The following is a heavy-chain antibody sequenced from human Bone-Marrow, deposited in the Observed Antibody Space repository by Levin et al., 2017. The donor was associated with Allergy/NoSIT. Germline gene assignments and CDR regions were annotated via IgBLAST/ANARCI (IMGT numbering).Heavy chain of an antibody. J-gene: IGHJ6*04. V-gene: IGHV3-15*01. CDR3: TTSTMVQGVRGF. CDR1: GFTFSNAW. Sequence: KSGESLKISCAASGFTFSNAWMSWVRQAPGKGLEWVGRIKSKTEGGTIDFAAPLKGRFSISRDDSENTLYLQMNSLQTEDTAVYYCTTSTMVQGVRGFWGKGTTVTVSS. CDR2: IKSKTEGGTI. D-gene: IGHD3-10*01.